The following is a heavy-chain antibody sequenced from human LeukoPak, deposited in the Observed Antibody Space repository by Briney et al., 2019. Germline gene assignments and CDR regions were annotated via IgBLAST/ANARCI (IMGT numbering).Heavy chain of an antibody. V-gene: IGHV1-69*13. Sequence: GASVKVSCKASGYTFTSYGISWVRQAPGQGLEWMGGIIPIVGTANYAQKLQGRVTITADESTSTAYMELSSLRSEDTAVYYCARDKGYDSSGYYFYHFHYWGQGTLVTVSS. CDR1: GYTFTSYG. J-gene: IGHJ4*02. D-gene: IGHD3-22*01. CDR3: ARDKGYDSSGYYFYHFHY. CDR2: IIPIVGTA.